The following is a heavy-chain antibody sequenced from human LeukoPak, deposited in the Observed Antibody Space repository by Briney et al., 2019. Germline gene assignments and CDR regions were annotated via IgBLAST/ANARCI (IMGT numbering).Heavy chain of an antibody. CDR2: ISPKSGAS. V-gene: IGHV1-2*02. CDR3: ARDHYISGCYDY. D-gene: IGHD4-11*01. J-gene: IGHJ4*02. Sequence: GASVKVSCKASGYTFTDFYIHWVRQAPGQGLEWMGWISPKSGASNSAQKFQGRVTLTRDTSISTAYMELSRLTSDDTAVYFCARDHYISGCYDYWGQGTLVPVSS. CDR1: GYTFTDFY.